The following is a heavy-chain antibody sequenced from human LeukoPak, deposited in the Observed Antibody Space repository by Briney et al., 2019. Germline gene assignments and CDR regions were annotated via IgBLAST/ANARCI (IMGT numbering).Heavy chain of an antibody. CDR1: GGSFSGYY. CDR3: ARHGNPNYYGSGSLGY. J-gene: IGHJ4*02. CDR2: INHSGST. V-gene: IGHV4-34*01. D-gene: IGHD3-10*01. Sequence: PSETLSLTCAVYGGSFSGYYWSWIRQPPGKGLEWIGEINHSGSTNYNPSLKSRVTISVDTSKNQFSLKLSSVTAADTAVYYCARHGNPNYYGSGSLGYWGQGTLVTVSS.